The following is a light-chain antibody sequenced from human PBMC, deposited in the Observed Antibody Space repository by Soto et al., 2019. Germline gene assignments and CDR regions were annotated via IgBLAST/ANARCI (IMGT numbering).Light chain of an antibody. CDR1: QSISSW. CDR3: QQYNSYWT. V-gene: IGKV1-5*03. CDR2: KAS. Sequence: IQMTQSPSTLSASVGDRVTITGRASQSISSWLAWYQQKPGKAPKLLIYKASSLESGVPSRCSVSGAGTEVTLTMRSLQQDEFATYSCQQYNSYWTFGQGTKLEIK. J-gene: IGKJ1*01.